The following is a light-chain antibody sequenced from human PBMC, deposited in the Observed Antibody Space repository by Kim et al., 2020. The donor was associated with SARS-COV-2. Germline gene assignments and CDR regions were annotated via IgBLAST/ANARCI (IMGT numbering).Light chain of an antibody. J-gene: IGLJ1*01. CDR2: EVT. CDR3: SSYGGSNNFV. V-gene: IGLV2-8*01. Sequence: QSVLTQPPSASGSPGQSVTISCTGTSSDVGGYSSVSWYQQHPGKAPKLMIYEVTKRPSGVPDRFSGSKSGNTASLTVSGLRADDEADYYCSSYGGSNNFVFGTGTKVTVL. CDR1: SSDVGGYSS.